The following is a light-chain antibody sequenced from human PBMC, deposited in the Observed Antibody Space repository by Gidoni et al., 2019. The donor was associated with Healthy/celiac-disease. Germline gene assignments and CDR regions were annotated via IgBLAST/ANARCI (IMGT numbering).Light chain of an antibody. CDR2: WAS. J-gene: IGKJ4*01. V-gene: IGKV4-1*01. Sequence: IVMTHSPDSLAVSLGQRATINCKSSQSVLYTSNNKNYLAWYQQKPGQPPKLLIYWASTRDSGVPDRISGSGSGTDFTLTSSSLQAEDVAVYYCQQYYRTLTFGGGTKVEIK. CDR1: QSVLYTSNNKNY. CDR3: QQYYRTLT.